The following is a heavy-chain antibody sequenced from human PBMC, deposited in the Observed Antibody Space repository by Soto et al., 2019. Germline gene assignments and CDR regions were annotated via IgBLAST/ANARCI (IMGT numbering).Heavy chain of an antibody. Sequence: GGSLRLSCAASGITFSSYGMHWVRQAPGKGLEWVAVISYDGSNKYYADSVKGRFTISRDNSKNTLYLQMNSLRAEDTAVYYCAKSLGGDVWGQGTTVTVS. CDR3: AKSLGGDV. J-gene: IGHJ6*02. V-gene: IGHV3-30*18. CDR1: GITFSSYG. CDR2: ISYDGSNK.